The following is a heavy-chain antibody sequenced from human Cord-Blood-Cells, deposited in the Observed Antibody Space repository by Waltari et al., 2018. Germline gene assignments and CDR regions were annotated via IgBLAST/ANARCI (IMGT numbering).Heavy chain of an antibody. J-gene: IGHJ4*02. V-gene: IGHV4-59*01. Sequence: QVQLQESGPGLVKPSETLSLTCTVSGGSISSYYWSWIRQPPGKGLEWIGYSYYSGSTNYNPSLKSRVTISVDTSKNQFSLKLSSVTAADTAVYYCARGGRDSSSYFDYWGQGTLVTVSS. CDR3: ARGGRDSSSYFDY. D-gene: IGHD6-13*01. CDR2: SYYSGST. CDR1: GGSISSYY.